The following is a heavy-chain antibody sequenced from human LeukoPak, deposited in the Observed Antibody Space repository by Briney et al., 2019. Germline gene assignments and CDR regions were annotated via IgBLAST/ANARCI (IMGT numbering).Heavy chain of an antibody. J-gene: IGHJ6*03. D-gene: IGHD3-10*01. CDR3: ARVRFSGSYYRYYYYYYMDV. Sequence: SETLSLTCTVSGGSISSYYWSWIRQPPGKGLEWIGEINHSGSTNYNPSLKSRVTISVDTSKNQFSLKLSSVTAADTAVYYCARVRFSGSYYRYYYYYYMDVWGKGTTVTVSS. V-gene: IGHV4-34*01. CDR2: INHSGST. CDR1: GGSISSYY.